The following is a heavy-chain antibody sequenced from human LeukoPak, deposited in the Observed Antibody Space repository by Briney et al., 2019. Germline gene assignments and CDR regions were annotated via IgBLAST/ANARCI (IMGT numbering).Heavy chain of an antibody. CDR1: GFTFRTYA. CDR2: ISGNNGNT. J-gene: IGHJ3*02. D-gene: IGHD1-14*01. Sequence: GGSLRLSCAASGFTFRTYAMSWVRQAPGKGLEWVSNISGNNGNTYYADSVKGRFTISRDDSKNTLYLQMNSLRAEDTAVYYCASRNLVPPPWDAFDIWGQGTMVTVSS. V-gene: IGHV3-23*01. CDR3: ASRNLVPPPWDAFDI.